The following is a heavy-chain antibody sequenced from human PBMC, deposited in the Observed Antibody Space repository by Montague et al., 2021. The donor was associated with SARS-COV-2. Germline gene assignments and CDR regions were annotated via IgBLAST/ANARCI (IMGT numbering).Heavy chain of an antibody. CDR2: LYHSGST. CDR3: VYRDYYYYYGMDV. V-gene: IGHV4-4*02. J-gene: IGHJ6*02. Sequence: SETRSLTCTVSGGSSIGSSHWWSWLRQPPGQGLDGIVELYHSGSTNYTPTLQILVTIAVDKSKNPFSLKLSSVTAADTAVYYCVYRDYYYYYGMDVWGQGTTVTVSS. D-gene: IGHD5-12*01. CDR1: GGSSIGSSHW.